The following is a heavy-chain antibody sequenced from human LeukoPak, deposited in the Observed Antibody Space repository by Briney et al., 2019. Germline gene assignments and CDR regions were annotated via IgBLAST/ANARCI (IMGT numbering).Heavy chain of an antibody. Sequence: ASVKVSCKASGYTFTSYGINWVRQAPGQGLEWMGWMNPNSGNTGYAQKFQGRVTMTRNTSISTAYMELSSLRSEDTAVYYCARSLWFGEYGYYYYGMDVWGQGTMVTVSS. CDR2: MNPNSGNT. D-gene: IGHD3-10*01. CDR1: GYTFTSYG. V-gene: IGHV1-8*01. CDR3: ARSLWFGEYGYYYYGMDV. J-gene: IGHJ6*02.